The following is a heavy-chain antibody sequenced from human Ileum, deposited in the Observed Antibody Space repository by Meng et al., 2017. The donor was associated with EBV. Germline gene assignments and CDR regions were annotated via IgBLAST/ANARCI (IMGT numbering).Heavy chain of an antibody. Sequence: QLQLQESGPGLVKPSETLSLTCTVSGVYIDSSSYNWGWIRQSPGKGLEWMGNIYYSGITYYNPSLKSRVTISVDTSKNQFSLKLSSVAAADTAVYYCARGYSSGWYYFDYWGQGTLVTVSS. V-gene: IGHV4-39*01. CDR3: ARGYSSGWYYFDY. J-gene: IGHJ4*02. D-gene: IGHD6-19*01. CDR2: IYYSGIT. CDR1: GVYIDSSSYN.